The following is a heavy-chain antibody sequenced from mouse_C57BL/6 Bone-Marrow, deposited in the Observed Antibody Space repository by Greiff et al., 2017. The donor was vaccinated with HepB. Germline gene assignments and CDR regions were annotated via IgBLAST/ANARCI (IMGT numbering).Heavy chain of an antibody. CDR3: ASYSNYGYFDV. Sequence: EVKLVESEGGLVQPGSSMKLSCTASGFTFSDYYMAWVRQVPEKGLEWVANINYDGSSTYYLDSLKSRFIISIDNAKNILYLQMSSLKSEDTATYYCASYSNYGYFDVWGTGTTVTVSS. D-gene: IGHD2-5*01. V-gene: IGHV5-16*01. J-gene: IGHJ1*03. CDR2: INYDGSST. CDR1: GFTFSDYY.